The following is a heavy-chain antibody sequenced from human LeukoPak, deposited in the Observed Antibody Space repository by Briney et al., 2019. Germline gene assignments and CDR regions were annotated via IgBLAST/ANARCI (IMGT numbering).Heavy chain of an antibody. J-gene: IGHJ3*02. CDR3: AAEQQLVYGVFNI. D-gene: IGHD6-13*01. CDR2: IKQDGSEK. V-gene: IGHV3-7*03. Sequence: GGSLRLSCAASGFTFSGYWMSWVRQAPGKGLEWVANIKQDGSEKYYVDSVKGRFTISRDNAKNSLYLQLNSLRAEDTAVYYCAAEQQLVYGVFNIWAKGQWSPSLQ. CDR1: GFTFSGYW.